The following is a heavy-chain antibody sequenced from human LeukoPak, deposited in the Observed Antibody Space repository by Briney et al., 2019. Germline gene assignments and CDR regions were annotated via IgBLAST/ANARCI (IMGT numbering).Heavy chain of an antibody. CDR3: ARDGTAAGIEGY. Sequence: PGESLSLSCAASGFTFSNYWMTWVRQAPGKGLEWVANIKEDGSENHYVDSVKGRFTVTRDNAKNSLYLQMNSLRAEDTAVYYCARDGTAAGIEGYGGQGTLVTVS. CDR2: IKEDGSEN. V-gene: IGHV3-7*01. J-gene: IGHJ4*01. D-gene: IGHD6-13*01. CDR1: GFTFSNYW.